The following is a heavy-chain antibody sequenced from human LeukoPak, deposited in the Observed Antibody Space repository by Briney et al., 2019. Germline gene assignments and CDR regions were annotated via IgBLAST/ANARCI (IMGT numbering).Heavy chain of an antibody. CDR3: ARGYFVY. Sequence: PSGTLSLTCAVSGGSISSSNWWSWVRQPPGKGREWSGEIYHSGSTNYNPSLKRRVTISVDKSKNQFSLKLSSVTAADTAVYYCARGYFVYWGQGTLVTVSS. J-gene: IGHJ4*02. CDR1: GGSISSSNW. CDR2: IYHSGST. V-gene: IGHV4-4*02.